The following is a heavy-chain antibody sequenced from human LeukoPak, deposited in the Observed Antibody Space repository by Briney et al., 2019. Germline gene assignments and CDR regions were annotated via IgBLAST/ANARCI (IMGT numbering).Heavy chain of an antibody. CDR1: GYTFTGYY. D-gene: IGHD3-22*01. CDR3: ARAGSSGYYYFDY. CDR2: INPNSGGT. Sequence: ASVKVSCKASGYTFTGYYMHWVRQAPGQGLEWMGWINPNSGGTNYAQKFQGRVTVTRDTSISTAYMELSRLRSDDTAVYYCARAGSSGYYYFDYWGQGTLVTVSS. V-gene: IGHV1-2*02. J-gene: IGHJ4*02.